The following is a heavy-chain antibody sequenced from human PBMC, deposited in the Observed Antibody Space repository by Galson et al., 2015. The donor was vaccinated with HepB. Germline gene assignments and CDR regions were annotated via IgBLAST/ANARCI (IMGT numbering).Heavy chain of an antibody. D-gene: IGHD6-19*01. CDR2: IYYTGNT. J-gene: IGHJ2*01. CDR3: ARHGIAVAVSEWGYYWYFDL. Sequence: LSLTCTVSGGSITSYYWSWIRQSPGKGLEWIGYIYYTGNTNYIPSLKSRLTISVDTSKNQFSLRLRSVTAADTAVYYCARHGIAVAVSEWGYYWYFDLWGRGTLVTVSS. CDR1: GGSITSYY. V-gene: IGHV4-59*08.